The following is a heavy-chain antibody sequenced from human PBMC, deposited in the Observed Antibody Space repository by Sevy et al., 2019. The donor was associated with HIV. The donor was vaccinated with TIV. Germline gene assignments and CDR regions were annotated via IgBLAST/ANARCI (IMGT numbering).Heavy chain of an antibody. CDR1: GYDFTSNG. CDR2: ISTFNGDT. Sequence: ASVKVSCKASGYDFTSNGIAWVRQAPGQGLEWMGWISTFNGDTKYAQKSQGRVTMTTDTSTRTAYMEVRSLKLDDTAIYYCARDGSSLAATFSYNWGQGTLVTVSS. V-gene: IGHV1-18*01. CDR3: ARDGSSLAATFSYN. D-gene: IGHD2-15*01. J-gene: IGHJ4*02.